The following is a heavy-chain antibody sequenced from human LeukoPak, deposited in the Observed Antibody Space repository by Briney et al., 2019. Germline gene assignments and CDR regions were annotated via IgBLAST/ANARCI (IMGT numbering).Heavy chain of an antibody. V-gene: IGHV3-53*01. J-gene: IGHJ4*02. D-gene: IGHD3-22*01. Sequence: GGSLRLSCAASGLTVSSNHMSWVRQAPGKGLEWLSVLYSHGRTDYADSVKGRFTISRDNAKNTLYLEMNSLRAEDMAVYYCAIGVVITTAFDNWGQGTLVTVSS. CDR2: LYSHGRT. CDR3: AIGVVITTAFDN. CDR1: GLTVSSNH.